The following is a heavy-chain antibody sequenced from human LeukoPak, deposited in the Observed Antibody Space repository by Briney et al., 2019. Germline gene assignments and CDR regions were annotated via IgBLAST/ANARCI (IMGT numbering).Heavy chain of an antibody. CDR1: GFTFSSYW. Sequence: GGSLRLSCAASGFTFSSYWMHWVRQAPGKGLEWVSAISGSGGSTYYADSVKGRFTISRDNSKNTLYLQMNSLRAEDTAVYYCAKPGTYYYDSSGYPNWGQGTLVTVSS. V-gene: IGHV3-23*01. J-gene: IGHJ4*02. D-gene: IGHD3-22*01. CDR3: AKPGTYYYDSSGYPN. CDR2: ISGSGGST.